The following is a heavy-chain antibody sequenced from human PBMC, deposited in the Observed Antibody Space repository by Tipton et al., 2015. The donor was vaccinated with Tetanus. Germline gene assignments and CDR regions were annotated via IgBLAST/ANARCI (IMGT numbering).Heavy chain of an antibody. Sequence: LTCTVSGGSINSSHHFWGWIRQPPGKGLEWIGSVFHNGSPFYNPSLKSRLTMSVDTSKNQFSLRLRSVTAADSAVYYCARRWLVGNGLDVWGQGTTVTVSS. CDR1: GGSINSSHHF. D-gene: IGHD5-24*01. CDR2: VFHNGSP. J-gene: IGHJ6*02. CDR3: ARRWLVGNGLDV. V-gene: IGHV4-39*01.